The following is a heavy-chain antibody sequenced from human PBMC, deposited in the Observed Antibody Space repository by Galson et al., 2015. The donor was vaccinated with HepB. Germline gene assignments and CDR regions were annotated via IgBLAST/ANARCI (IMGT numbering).Heavy chain of an antibody. CDR1: GFAFSSAS. V-gene: IGHV3-48*01. Sequence: SLRLSCAASGFAFSSASMTWLRQAPGKGLEFVSYIGATSLDVDIFYADSVRGRFTVSRDNAANSLFLQMNSLRGEDSAVYYCARHRGSLGLTWGQGTLVSVSS. CDR3: ARHRGSLGLT. CDR2: IGATSLDVDI. J-gene: IGHJ5*02. D-gene: IGHD1-26*01.